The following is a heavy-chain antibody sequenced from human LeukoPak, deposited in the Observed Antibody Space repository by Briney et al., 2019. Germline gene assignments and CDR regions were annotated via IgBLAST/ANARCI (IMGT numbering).Heavy chain of an antibody. Sequence: GRSLRLSCAASGFTFSSYGMHWVRQAPGKGLEWVAVISYDGSNKYYADSVKGRFTISRDNSKNTLYLQMNSLRAEDTAVYYCALTATDYWGQGTLVTVSS. CDR3: ALTATDY. V-gene: IGHV3-30*03. CDR1: GFTFSSYG. J-gene: IGHJ4*02. D-gene: IGHD4/OR15-4a*01. CDR2: ISYDGSNK.